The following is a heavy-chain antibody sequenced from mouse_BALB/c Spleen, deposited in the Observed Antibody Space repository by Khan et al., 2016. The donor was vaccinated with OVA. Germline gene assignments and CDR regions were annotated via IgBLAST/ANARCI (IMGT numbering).Heavy chain of an antibody. V-gene: IGHV1S81*02. D-gene: IGHD1-1*01. CDR2: NNPTNGRT. CDR1: GYTFTSYW. CDR3: ARIKKIVATYFDY. J-gene: IGHJ2*01. Sequence: QVQLQQSGAELVKAGASVKMSCKASGYTFTSYWMHWVKQRLGQGLEWFAENNPTNGRTYYNEKFKSKATLTVDTSSSTAYMLLSGPTFEDSAVYYCARIKKIVATYFDYWGQGTTLTVSS.